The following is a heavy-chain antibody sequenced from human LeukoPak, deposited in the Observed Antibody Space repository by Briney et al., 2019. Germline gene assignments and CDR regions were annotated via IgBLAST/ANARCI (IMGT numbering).Heavy chain of an antibody. V-gene: IGHV3-21*01. CDR1: GFTFSSYS. Sequence: GGSLRLSCAGSGFTFSSYSMNWVRQAPGKGLEWVSSISSSSSYIYYADSVKGRFTISRDNAKNSPYLQMNSLRAEDTAVYYCARADYDILTGYSIWGQGTLVTVSS. D-gene: IGHD3-9*01. J-gene: IGHJ4*02. CDR3: ARADYDILTGYSI. CDR2: ISSSSSYI.